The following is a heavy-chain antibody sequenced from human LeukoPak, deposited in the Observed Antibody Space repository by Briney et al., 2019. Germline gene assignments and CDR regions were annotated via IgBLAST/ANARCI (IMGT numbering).Heavy chain of an antibody. CDR1: GFNFSNHW. J-gene: IGHJ4*02. CDR2: IKEDVSEK. Sequence: PGGSLRLSCAASGFNFSNHWMSWVRQAPGKGLEWVADIKEDVSEKWYVDSVKGRFTISRDNVDNSLSLQMNSLRTGDTAVYFCARVDKKFLDSGYRSFDCWGQGTLVSVSS. CDR3: ARVDKKFLDSGYRSFDC. V-gene: IGHV3-7*01. D-gene: IGHD5-12*01.